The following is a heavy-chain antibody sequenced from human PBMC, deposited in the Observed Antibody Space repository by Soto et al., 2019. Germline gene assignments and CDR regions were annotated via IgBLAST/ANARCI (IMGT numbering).Heavy chain of an antibody. CDR3: ARRGDYDWYFDL. CDR2: IYDSGST. J-gene: IGHJ2*01. Sequence: QLQLQESGPGLVKPSETLSLTCTISGGSISTTNYYWGWIRQPPGKGLEWIGTIYDSGSTYYNPSLKSRVTIAVDPSKNQFSLKLSSVTAADTAVYYCARRGDYDWYFDLWGRGTLVTVSS. D-gene: IGHD4-17*01. V-gene: IGHV4-39*01. CDR1: GGSISTTNYY.